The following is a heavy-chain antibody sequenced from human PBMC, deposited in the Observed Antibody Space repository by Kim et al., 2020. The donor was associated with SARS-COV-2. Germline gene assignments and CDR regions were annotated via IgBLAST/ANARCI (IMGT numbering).Heavy chain of an antibody. J-gene: IGHJ3*01. CDR3: ARDSLGDYDILTGYVHDA. CDR1: GGSISSYY. V-gene: IGHV4-59*01. Sequence: SETLSLTCTVSGGSISSYYWSWIRQPPGKGLEWIWYIYYSGSTNYNPSLKSRVTITVDTSKNQFSLKLSSVTAPDTAVYYCARDSLGDYDILTGYVHDA. CDR2: IYYSGST. D-gene: IGHD3-9*01.